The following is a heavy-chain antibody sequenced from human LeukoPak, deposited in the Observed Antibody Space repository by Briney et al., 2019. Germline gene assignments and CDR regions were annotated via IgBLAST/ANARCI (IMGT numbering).Heavy chain of an antibody. D-gene: IGHD3-10*01. CDR3: ARGGYSNSPKRITMVRGVITY. Sequence: PSETLSLTCTVSGGSISSYYWSWIRQPPGKGLEWIGEINHSGSTNYNPSLKSRVTISVDTSKNQFSLKLSSVTAADTAVYYCARGGYSNSPKRITMVRGVITYWGQGTLVTVSS. CDR1: GGSISSYY. CDR2: INHSGST. V-gene: IGHV4-34*01. J-gene: IGHJ4*02.